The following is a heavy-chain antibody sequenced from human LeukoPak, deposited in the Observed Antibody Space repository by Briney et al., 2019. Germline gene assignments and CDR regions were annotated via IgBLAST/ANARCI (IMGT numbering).Heavy chain of an antibody. CDR2: ISAYNGNT. D-gene: IGHD3-22*01. Sequence: GASVKVSCKASGYTFTSYGISWVRQAPGQGLEWMGWISAYNGNTNYAQKLQGRVTMTTDTSTSIAYMELRSLRSEDTAVYYCARSASDSSGYYPTLDYWGQGTLVTVSS. V-gene: IGHV1-18*01. CDR3: ARSASDSSGYYPTLDY. J-gene: IGHJ4*02. CDR1: GYTFTSYG.